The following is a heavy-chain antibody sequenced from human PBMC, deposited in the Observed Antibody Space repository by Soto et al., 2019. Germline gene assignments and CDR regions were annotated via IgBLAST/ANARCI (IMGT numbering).Heavy chain of an antibody. CDR2: FNHSGST. D-gene: IGHD2-21*02. CDR3: ARGSSTAVVTPFSF. J-gene: IGHJ4*02. CDR1: GGSFSGYY. Sequence: LEPLSLTCAVYGGSFSGYYWSWIRQPPGKGLEWIGEFNHSGSTNYYPSLKSRVTISVDTSKNQFSLKLSSVTAADTAVYYCARGSSTAVVTPFSFWGQGTLVTVSS. V-gene: IGHV4-34*01.